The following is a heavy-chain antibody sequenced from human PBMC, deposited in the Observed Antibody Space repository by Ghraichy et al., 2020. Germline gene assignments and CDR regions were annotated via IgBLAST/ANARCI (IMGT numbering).Heavy chain of an antibody. CDR1: GFTFSSYV. Sequence: GESLNISCTASGFTFSSYVMNWVRQAPGKGLEWVSGLSDVGTGTSYAASVKGRFTISRDNSKNTLYLQMNSLRADDTAIYYCAKGFSGHNYGPDYWGQGAQVTVSS. V-gene: IGHV3-23*01. D-gene: IGHD5-18*01. CDR2: LSDVGTGT. CDR3: AKGFSGHNYGPDY. J-gene: IGHJ4*02.